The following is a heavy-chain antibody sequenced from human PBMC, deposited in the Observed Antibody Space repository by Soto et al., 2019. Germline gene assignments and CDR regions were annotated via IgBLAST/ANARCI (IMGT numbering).Heavy chain of an antibody. CDR3: ARGQEVGAHFFDS. D-gene: IGHD2-15*01. CDR2: IGTAGDT. J-gene: IGHJ4*02. CDR1: GFTFISFA. Sequence: GGSLRLSCSASGFTFISFAMHFFRQPTGKGLEWVSTIGTAGDTYYAVSVKGRFTISRDNAKNSLSLQMNSLRAGDTAVYFCARGQEVGAHFFDSWGQGTQVTVSS. V-gene: IGHV3-13*01.